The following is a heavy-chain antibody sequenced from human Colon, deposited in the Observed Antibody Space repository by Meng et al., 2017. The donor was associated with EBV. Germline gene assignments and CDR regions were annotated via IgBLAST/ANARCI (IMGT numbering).Heavy chain of an antibody. V-gene: IGHV3-15*01. CDR3: TTGYHIPSNDGY. CDR1: GFTFSLSW. J-gene: IGHJ4*02. D-gene: IGHD3-16*02. Sequence: EVQLVESGGGLVKPGGSLRLSCAASGFTFSLSWMNWVRQAPGKGLEWVGRIKSKIDGGTAGYAAPVNGRFTISRDDSKSTLYLQMDSPKTEDTAVYYCTTGYHIPSNDGYWGQGTLVTVAS. CDR2: IKSKIDGGTA.